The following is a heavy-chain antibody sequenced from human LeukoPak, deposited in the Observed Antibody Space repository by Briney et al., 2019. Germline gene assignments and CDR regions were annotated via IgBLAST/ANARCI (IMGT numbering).Heavy chain of an antibody. J-gene: IGHJ3*02. CDR3: AILYDILTPDAFDI. CDR1: GFTFYDYA. D-gene: IGHD3-9*01. V-gene: IGHV3-9*01. Sequence: GGSLRLSCAASGFTFYDYAMHWVRQAPGKGLEWVSGISWNSGSIGYADSVKGRFTISRDNAKNSLYLQMNSLRAEDTALYYCAILYDILTPDAFDIWGQGTMVTVSS. CDR2: ISWNSGSI.